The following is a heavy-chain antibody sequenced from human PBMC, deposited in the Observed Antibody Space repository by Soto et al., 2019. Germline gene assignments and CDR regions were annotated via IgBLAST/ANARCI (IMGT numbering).Heavy chain of an antibody. Sequence: VQRLESGGGLRQPGGSLGLSCAASGFTFSYGIHWLCQAPGKGLEWVAYISYDSSNKFYGDSVKGRFTISRDNSKNTQFLQMNSLRAEDTAVYYCAKLVIGYCSGNTCDDYWGQGTLVAVSS. D-gene: IGHD2-15*01. CDR2: ISYDSSNK. J-gene: IGHJ4*02. V-gene: IGHV3-30*18. CDR1: GFTFSYG. CDR3: AKLVIGYCSGNTCDDY.